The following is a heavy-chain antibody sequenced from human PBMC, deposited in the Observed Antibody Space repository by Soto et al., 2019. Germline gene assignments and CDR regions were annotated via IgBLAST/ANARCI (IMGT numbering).Heavy chain of an antibody. CDR2: ISNDGIND. CDR3: ARPRGDYYYYYGMDV. J-gene: IGHJ6*02. CDR1: GFFFSSYG. V-gene: IGHV3-30*03. D-gene: IGHD1-26*01. Sequence: QVQLVESGGGVVQPGRSLRLSCAASGFFFSSYGMHWVRQAPGKGLEWLAVISNDGINDYYADSVKGRFTTSRDDSKNTLSLQMNSLRVEDTAVYYCARPRGDYYYYYGMDVWGQGTTVTVS.